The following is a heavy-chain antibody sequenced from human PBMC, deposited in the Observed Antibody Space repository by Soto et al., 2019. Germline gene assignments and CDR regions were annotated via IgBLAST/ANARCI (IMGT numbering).Heavy chain of an antibody. V-gene: IGHV1-69*13. CDR2: IIPMFGTA. Sequence: SVKVSCKASGDTFRSYAISWVRQAPGQGLEWMGGIIPMFGTANYAQNFQGRVTIIADESTSTAYMELSSLRSEDTAVYYCARPSSSSGYYLWYFDYWGQGTQVTVSS. D-gene: IGHD3-22*01. CDR1: GDTFRSYA. CDR3: ARPSSSSGYYLWYFDY. J-gene: IGHJ4*02.